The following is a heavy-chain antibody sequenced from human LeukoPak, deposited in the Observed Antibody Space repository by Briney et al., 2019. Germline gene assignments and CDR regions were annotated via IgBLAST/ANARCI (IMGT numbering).Heavy chain of an antibody. J-gene: IGHJ6*03. Sequence: SENLSLTCVGSGGSISSHYWSWLRQPPGRGLEWIGFIYFNGYTNYNPSLKTRVTISVDSSNNQFSLRLSSVTAADTAVYYCARSERRAQKDTYYNHYYYMDVWGKGTTVTVSS. V-gene: IGHV4-59*11. CDR1: GGSISSHY. CDR2: IYFNGYT. CDR3: ARSERRAQKDTYYNHYYYMDV. D-gene: IGHD6-25*01.